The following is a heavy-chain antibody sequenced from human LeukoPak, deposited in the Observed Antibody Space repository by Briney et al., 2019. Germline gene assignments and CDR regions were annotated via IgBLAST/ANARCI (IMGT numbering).Heavy chain of an antibody. Sequence: PGGSLSLSCAASGFTFTTYTMNWVRQAPGKGLEWVSSISSSSSYIYYADSVKGRFTISGDNAKNSLYLQMNSLRAEDTAVYYCARIYSSSSSRGAFDIWGQGTMVTVSS. CDR1: GFTFTTYT. V-gene: IGHV3-21*01. CDR2: ISSSSSYI. CDR3: ARIYSSSSSRGAFDI. D-gene: IGHD6-6*01. J-gene: IGHJ3*02.